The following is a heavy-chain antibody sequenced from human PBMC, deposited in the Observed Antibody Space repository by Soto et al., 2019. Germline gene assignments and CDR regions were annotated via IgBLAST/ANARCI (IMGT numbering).Heavy chain of an antibody. CDR3: ARATSYSTDY. CDR1: GFTFSSRW. CDR2: INSDGSTT. J-gene: IGHJ4*02. D-gene: IGHD2-2*01. V-gene: IGHV3-74*01. Sequence: GGSLRLSCATSGFTFSSRWMHWVRQAPGKGLVWVSYINSDGSTTTYADSVKGRFTISRDNAKNTVYLQMNSLRVDDTAVYYCARATSYSTDYWGQGTLVTVSS.